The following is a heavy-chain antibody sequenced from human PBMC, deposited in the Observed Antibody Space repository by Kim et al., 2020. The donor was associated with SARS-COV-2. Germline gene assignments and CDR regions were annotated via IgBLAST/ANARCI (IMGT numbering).Heavy chain of an antibody. D-gene: IGHD3-10*01. CDR3: ARGDRYYGSGSYYNARLDV. CDR2: INAGNGNT. Sequence: ASVKVSCKASGYTFTSYAMHWVRQAPGQRLEWMGWINAGNGNTKYSQKFQGRVTITRDTSASTAYMELSSLRSEDTAVYYCARGDRYYGSGSYYNARLDVWGQGTTVTVSS. J-gene: IGHJ6*02. V-gene: IGHV1-3*01. CDR1: GYTFTSYA.